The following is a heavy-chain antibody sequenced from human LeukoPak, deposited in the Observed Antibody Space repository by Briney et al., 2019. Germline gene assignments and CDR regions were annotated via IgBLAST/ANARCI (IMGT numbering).Heavy chain of an antibody. J-gene: IGHJ4*02. Sequence: ASVKVSCKASGYTFASYGISWVRQAPGQGLEWMGWISAYNGNTNSAQKLQGRVTMTTDTSTSTAYMELRSLRSDDTAVYYCARGRKDYGDYYFDSWGQGTLVTASS. CDR2: ISAYNGNT. CDR1: GYTFASYG. D-gene: IGHD4-17*01. V-gene: IGHV1-18*01. CDR3: ARGRKDYGDYYFDS.